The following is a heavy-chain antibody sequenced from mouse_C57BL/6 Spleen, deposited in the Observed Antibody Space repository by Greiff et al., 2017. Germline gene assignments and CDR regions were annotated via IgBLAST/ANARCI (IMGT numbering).Heavy chain of an antibody. J-gene: IGHJ4*01. CDR2: ILPGSGST. V-gene: IGHV1-9*01. CDR3: ASLPEAYDGPTGAMDY. Sequence: QVQLKESGAELMKPGASVKLSCKATGYTFTGYWIEWVKQRPGHGLEWIGEILPGSGSTNYNEKFKGKATFTGDTSSNTAYMQLSSLTTEDSAIYYCASLPEAYDGPTGAMDYWGQGTSVTVSS. CDR1: GYTFTGYW. D-gene: IGHD2-3*01.